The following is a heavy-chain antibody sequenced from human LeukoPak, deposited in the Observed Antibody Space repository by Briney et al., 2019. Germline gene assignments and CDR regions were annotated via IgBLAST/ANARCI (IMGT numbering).Heavy chain of an antibody. J-gene: IGHJ4*02. CDR3: ARDGGYSCGYLEC. Sequence: PGGSLRLSCAASGFTFSSYAMHWVRQPPGKVLEWVAVISYDGSNKYYADSVKGRFTISRDNSKNTLYLQMNSLRAEDTAVYYCARDGGYSCGYLECWGQGTLVTVSS. CDR1: GFTFSSYA. V-gene: IGHV3-30*04. D-gene: IGHD5-18*01. CDR2: ISYDGSNK.